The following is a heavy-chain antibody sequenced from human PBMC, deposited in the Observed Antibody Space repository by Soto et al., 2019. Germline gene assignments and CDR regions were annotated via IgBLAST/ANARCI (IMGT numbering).Heavy chain of an antibody. D-gene: IGHD5-18*01. CDR3: AISYGDTWYHYYFDY. Sequence: EVQLLESGGGLVQPGGSLRLSCAASRFTFSGYSMSWVRQAPGKGLEWVSGISGSGGSTYDANSVKGRFTISRDNSESTLFLQMNSLRAEDTALYYCAISYGDTWYHYYFDYWGQGTLVTVSS. CDR1: RFTFSGYS. J-gene: IGHJ4*02. CDR2: ISGSGGST. V-gene: IGHV3-23*01.